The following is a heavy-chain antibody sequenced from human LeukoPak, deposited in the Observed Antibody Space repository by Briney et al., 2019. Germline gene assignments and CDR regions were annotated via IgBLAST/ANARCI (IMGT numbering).Heavy chain of an antibody. CDR2: IRQDGSKE. V-gene: IGHV3-7*04. CDR3: ARDPGRGGDLDY. CDR1: GFTFSTYW. Sequence: PGGSLRPSCAASGFTFSTYWMSWVSQAPGKGLERVANIRQDGSKEWYVDSVKGRFTISRDNAKNSLFLQMNSLRAEDTAVFYCARDPGRGGDLDYWGQGTLVTVSS. J-gene: IGHJ4*02. D-gene: IGHD3-10*01.